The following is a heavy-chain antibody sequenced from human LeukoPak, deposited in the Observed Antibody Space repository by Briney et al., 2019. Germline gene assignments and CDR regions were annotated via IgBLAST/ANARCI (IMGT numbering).Heavy chain of an antibody. CDR3: ARDGRLLHYFDY. CDR2: IYHSGST. D-gene: IGHD1-26*01. V-gene: IGHV4-38-2*02. Sequence: SETLSLTCTVSGYSISSGYYWGWIRQPPGKGLEWIGSIYHSGSTYYNPSLKSRVTISVDTSKNQSSLKLSSVTAADTAVYYCARDGRLLHYFDYWGQGTLVTVSS. CDR1: GYSISSGYY. J-gene: IGHJ4*02.